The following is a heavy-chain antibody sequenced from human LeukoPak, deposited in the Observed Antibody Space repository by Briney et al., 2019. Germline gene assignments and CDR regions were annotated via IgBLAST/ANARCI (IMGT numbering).Heavy chain of an antibody. V-gene: IGHV4-31*03. CDR2: IYYSGST. J-gene: IGHJ6*02. CDR3: ARTPYCSSTSCYFYYYYGMDV. Sequence: SETLSLTCTVSGGSISSGGYYWSWIRQHPGKGLEWIGYIYYSGSTYYNPSLKSRVTISVDTSKNQFSLKLSSVTAADTAVYYCARTPYCSSTSCYFYYYYGMDVWGQGTTVTVSS. CDR1: GGSISSGGYY. D-gene: IGHD2-2*01.